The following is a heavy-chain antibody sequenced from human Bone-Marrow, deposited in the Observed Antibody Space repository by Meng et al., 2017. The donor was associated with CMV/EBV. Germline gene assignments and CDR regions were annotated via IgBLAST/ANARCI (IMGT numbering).Heavy chain of an antibody. J-gene: IGHJ4*02. CDR2: ISAYNGNT. V-gene: IGHV1-18*01. CDR3: ARDRLMGRDVWGSPTPLGY. CDR1: GGTFSSYA. D-gene: IGHD3-16*01. Sequence: ASVKVSCKASGGTFSSYAISWVRQAPGQGLEWMGWISAYNGNTNYAQKLQGRVTMTTDTSTSTAYMELRSLRSDDTAVYYCARDRLMGRDVWGSPTPLGYWGQGTLVTVSS.